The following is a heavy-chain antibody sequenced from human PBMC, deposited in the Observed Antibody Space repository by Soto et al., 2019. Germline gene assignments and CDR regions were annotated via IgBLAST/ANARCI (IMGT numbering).Heavy chain of an antibody. CDR2: ISHSGIT. CDR3: ARVLRGWFDP. V-gene: IGHV4-4*02. Sequence: KASEPLSLTCAVCGGSITSANWWALVRQPPGGGLEWIGEISHSGITNYKASLKSRVTMSVDKTKNDVSLKLTSVTAADTAVYYCARVLRGWFDPWGQGTPVTVSS. CDR1: GGSITSANW. J-gene: IGHJ5*02.